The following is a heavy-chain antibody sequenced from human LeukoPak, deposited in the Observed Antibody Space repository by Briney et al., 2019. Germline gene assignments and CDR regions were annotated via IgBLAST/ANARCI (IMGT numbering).Heavy chain of an antibody. Sequence: TPSETLSLTCAVYGGSFSGYYWSWIRQPPGKGLEWIGEINHSGSTNYNPSLKSRVTISVDTSKNQFSLRLSSVTAADTAVYYCASSRVWGPFDYWGQGTLVTVSS. V-gene: IGHV4-34*01. D-gene: IGHD3-16*01. CDR1: GGSFSGYY. CDR3: ASSRVWGPFDY. J-gene: IGHJ4*02. CDR2: INHSGST.